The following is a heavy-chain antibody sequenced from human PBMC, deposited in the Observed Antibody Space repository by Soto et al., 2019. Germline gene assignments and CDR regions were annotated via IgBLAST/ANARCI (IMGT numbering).Heavy chain of an antibody. CDR2: INPSGGST. J-gene: IGHJ3*02. D-gene: IGHD2-15*01. V-gene: IGHV1-46*01. Sequence: ASVKVSCKASGYTFTSYYMHWVRQAPGQGLEWMGIINPSGGSTSYAQKFQGRVTMTRDTSMSTVYMELSSLRSEDTAVYYCAREVVVVVAATPDAFDIWGQGTMVTVSS. CDR3: AREVVVVVAATPDAFDI. CDR1: GYTFTSYY.